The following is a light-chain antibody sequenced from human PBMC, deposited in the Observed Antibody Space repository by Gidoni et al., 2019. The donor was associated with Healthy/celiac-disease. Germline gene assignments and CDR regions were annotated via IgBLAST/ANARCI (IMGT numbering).Light chain of an antibody. CDR3: QQYNNWLMYT. CDR1: QSVSSN. CDR2: GAS. J-gene: IGKJ2*01. Sequence: EIVMTQSPATLSVSPGERATLSCRASQSVSSNLAWYQQKPGQAPRLLIYGASTRATVIPARFSGSGSGTEFTLTISSLQSEDFAVYYCQQYNNWLMYTFGQXTKLEIK. V-gene: IGKV3-15*01.